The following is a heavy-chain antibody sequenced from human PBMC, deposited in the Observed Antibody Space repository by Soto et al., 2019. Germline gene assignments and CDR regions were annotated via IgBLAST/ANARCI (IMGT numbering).Heavy chain of an antibody. CDR2: INAGNGNT. CDR3: ARDLRDCSGGSCYSVFDY. D-gene: IGHD2-15*01. CDR1: GYTFTSYA. J-gene: IGHJ4*02. Sequence: ASVKVSCKASGYTFTSYAMHWVRQAPGQRLEWMGWINAGNGNTKYSQKFQGRVTITRDTSASTAYMELSSLRSEDTAVYYCARDLRDCSGGSCYSVFDYWGQGTLVTVSS. V-gene: IGHV1-3*01.